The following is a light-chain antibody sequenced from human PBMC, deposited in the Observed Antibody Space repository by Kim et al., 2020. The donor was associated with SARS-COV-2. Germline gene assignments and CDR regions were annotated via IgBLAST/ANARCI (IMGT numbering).Light chain of an antibody. V-gene: IGLV2-11*02. CDR3: FSDAGSYIPHVV. CDR1: SSDVGGYNY. CDR2: DVS. J-gene: IGLJ2*01. Sequence: QSALTQPRSVSGSAGQSVTISCTGTSSDVGGYNYVTWYQQHPGKAPKPMIYDVSKRPSGVPDLFSGSKSGNTASLTISGLPAEDEADYYCFSDAGSYIPHVVFGGGTQLTVL.